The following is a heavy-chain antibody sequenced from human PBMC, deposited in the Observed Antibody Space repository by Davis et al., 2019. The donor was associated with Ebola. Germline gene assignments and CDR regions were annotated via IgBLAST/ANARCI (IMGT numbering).Heavy chain of an antibody. D-gene: IGHD6-6*01. CDR3: ARAGGSSSSVAPKRRYFDY. V-gene: IGHV3-53*01. J-gene: IGHJ4*02. CDR2: IYSGGST. Sequence: GESLKISCAASGFTVSSNYMSWVRQAPGKGLEWVSVIYSGGSTYCADSVKGRFTISRDNSKNTLYLQMNSLRAEDTAVYYCARAGGSSSSVAPKRRYFDYWGQGTLVTVSS. CDR1: GFTVSSNY.